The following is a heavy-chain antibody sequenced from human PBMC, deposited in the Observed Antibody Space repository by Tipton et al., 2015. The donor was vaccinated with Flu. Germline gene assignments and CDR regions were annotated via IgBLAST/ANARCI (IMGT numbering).Heavy chain of an antibody. J-gene: IGHJ4*02. Sequence: TLSLTCAVPGYSISRGYYWGWIRQPPGKGLEWIGSIYHNGDIHFNPFLKSRVSISVDTSNNRVSLNLTSVTAADTAVYYCARAEIGDFDYWGQGTLVTVSS. CDR2: IYHNGDI. CDR3: ARAEIGDFDY. V-gene: IGHV4-38-2*01. D-gene: IGHD2/OR15-2a*01. CDR1: GYSISRGYY.